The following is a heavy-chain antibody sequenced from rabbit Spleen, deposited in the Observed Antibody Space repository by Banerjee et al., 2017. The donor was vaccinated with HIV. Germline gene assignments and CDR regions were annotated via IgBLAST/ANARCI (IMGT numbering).Heavy chain of an antibody. Sequence: QSLEESGGDLVKPGASLTLTCTASGFSFSAEYYMCWVRQAPGKGLEWIACIHGGSKNNVYYASWAKGRFTISKTSSTTVTLQMTSLTAADTATYFCARWVSGSDYYDLWGPGTLVTVS. V-gene: IGHV1S40*01. CDR1: GFSFSAEYY. CDR2: IHGGSKNNV. J-gene: IGHJ4*01. CDR3: ARWVSGSDYYDL. D-gene: IGHD1-1*01.